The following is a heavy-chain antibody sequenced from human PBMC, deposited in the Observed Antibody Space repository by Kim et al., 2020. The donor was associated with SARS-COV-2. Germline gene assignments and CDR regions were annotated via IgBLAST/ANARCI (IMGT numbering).Heavy chain of an antibody. CDR3: ARGLIYADSYYVFDY. CDR2: IIPIFGTA. CDR1: GGTFSSYA. V-gene: IGHV1-69*13. D-gene: IGHD1-26*01. J-gene: IGHJ4*02. Sequence: SVKVSCKASGGTFSSYAISWVRQAPGQGLEWMGGIIPIFGTANYAQKFQGRVTITADESTSTAYMELSSLRSEDTAVYYCARGLIYADSYYVFDYWGQGTLVTVSS.